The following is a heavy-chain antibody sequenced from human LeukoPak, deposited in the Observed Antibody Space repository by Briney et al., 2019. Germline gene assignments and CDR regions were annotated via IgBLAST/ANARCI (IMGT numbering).Heavy chain of an antibody. CDR3: ARTPTVKDLYYYYYYMDV. J-gene: IGHJ6*03. CDR2: IWYDGSNK. Sequence: GGSLRLSCAASGFTFSSYGMHWVRQAPGKGLEWVAVIWYDGSNKYYADSVKGRFTISRDNSKNTLYLQMNSLRAEDTAVYYCARTPTVKDLYYYYYYMDVWGKGTTVTVSS. D-gene: IGHD4-11*01. V-gene: IGHV3-33*01. CDR1: GFTFSSYG.